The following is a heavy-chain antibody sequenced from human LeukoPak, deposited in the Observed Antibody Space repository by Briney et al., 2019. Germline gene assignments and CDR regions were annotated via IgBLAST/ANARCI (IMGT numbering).Heavy chain of an antibody. V-gene: IGHV4-39*01. D-gene: IGHD5-18*01. CDR1: GGSISSSSSDYY. CDR3: ARHRHSHHYDY. Sequence: KSSETLSLTCSVSGGSISSSSSDYYCGWVRQPPGKGLEWIGSISYSWTTYYNPSLKSRVTISADTSNNQFSLKLTSVTAADTAVYYCARHRHSHHYDYWGQGTLVTVSS. J-gene: IGHJ4*02. CDR2: ISYSWTT.